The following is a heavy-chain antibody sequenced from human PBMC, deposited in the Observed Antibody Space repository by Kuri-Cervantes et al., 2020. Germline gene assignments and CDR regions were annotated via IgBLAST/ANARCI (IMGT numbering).Heavy chain of an antibody. CDR3: ARSRGGYSSGWSIDN. Sequence: SETLSLTCSVSGASISSESYYWGWIRQPPGKGLEWIGCILHSGNTYYNPSLKSRVTIPVDTSKNQFSLRLSSVSAADTAVYYCARSRGGYSSGWSIDNWGQGTPVTVSS. J-gene: IGHJ4*02. CDR2: ILHSGNT. V-gene: IGHV4-39*07. D-gene: IGHD6-19*01. CDR1: GASISSESYY.